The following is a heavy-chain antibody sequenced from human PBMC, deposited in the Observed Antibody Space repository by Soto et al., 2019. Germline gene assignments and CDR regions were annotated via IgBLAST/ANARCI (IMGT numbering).Heavy chain of an antibody. CDR2: INAGNGNT. CDR3: ARENDILTGYYYLDY. CDR1: GYTFTSYA. Sequence: ASVKVSCKASGYTFTSYAMHWVRQAPGQRLEWMGWINAGNGNTKYPQKFQGRVTITRDTSASTAYMELSSLRSEDTAVYYCARENDILTGYYYLDYWGQGTLVTVSS. J-gene: IGHJ4*02. V-gene: IGHV1-3*01. D-gene: IGHD3-9*01.